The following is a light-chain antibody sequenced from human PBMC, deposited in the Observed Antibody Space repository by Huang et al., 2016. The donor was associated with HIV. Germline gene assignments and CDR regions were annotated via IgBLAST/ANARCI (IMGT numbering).Light chain of an antibody. CDR2: MSS. CDR1: QNL. J-gene: IGKJ2*01. Sequence: EIVVTQSPLSLPVTPGQPASISCKSSQNLLDWYLQKPGQSPQLLLFMSSNRAPGVSDRVSGSGSGTDFTLEISRVEAGDVGVYYCMQGLQAPPTFGQGTKLEI. CDR3: MQGLQAPPT. V-gene: IGKV2-28*01.